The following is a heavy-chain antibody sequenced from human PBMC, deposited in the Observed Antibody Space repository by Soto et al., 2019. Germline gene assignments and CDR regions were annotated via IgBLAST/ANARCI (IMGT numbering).Heavy chain of an antibody. CDR1: GFTFSGLG. Sequence: QVQLVESGGGVVQPGRSLRLSCAASGFTFSGLGMHWVRQAPGKGLEWVAVIRYDGSNIYYADAVKGRFTISRDNSKDTMYLQMNSLRADDTAVYYCARDGVGHTTFFGDLDYGGQGTLVTVSS. V-gene: IGHV3-33*01. D-gene: IGHD1-26*01. J-gene: IGHJ4*02. CDR3: ARDGVGHTTFFGDLDY. CDR2: IRYDGSNI.